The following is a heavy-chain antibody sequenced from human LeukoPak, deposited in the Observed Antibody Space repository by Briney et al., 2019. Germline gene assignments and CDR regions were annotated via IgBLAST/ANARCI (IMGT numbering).Heavy chain of an antibody. CDR2: IYSSGST. J-gene: IGHJ5*02. CDR3: ARVVTNWFDP. Sequence: SETLSLTCTVSGGSISGYHWTWIRQPPGKGLGWIGYIYSSGSTDYNPSLKSRVTISVDTSRNQFSLNLSSVTATDTAVYYCARVVTNWFDPWGQGTLVTVSS. V-gene: IGHV4-59*08. D-gene: IGHD2-21*02. CDR1: GGSISGYH.